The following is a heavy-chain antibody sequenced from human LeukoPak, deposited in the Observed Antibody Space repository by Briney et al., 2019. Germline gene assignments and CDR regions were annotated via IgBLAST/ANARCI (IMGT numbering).Heavy chain of an antibody. D-gene: IGHD3-3*01. CDR2: IYYSGST. J-gene: IGHJ5*02. V-gene: IGHV4-59*01. CDR3: ARVGEGYYDFWSGYYMDP. Sequence: SQTLSLTCTVSGGSISSYYWSWIRLPPGKGLEWIGYIYYSGSTNYNPSLKSRVTISVDTSKNQFSLKLSSVTAADTAVYYCARVGEGYYDFWSGYYMDPRGQGTLVTVSS. CDR1: GGSISSYY.